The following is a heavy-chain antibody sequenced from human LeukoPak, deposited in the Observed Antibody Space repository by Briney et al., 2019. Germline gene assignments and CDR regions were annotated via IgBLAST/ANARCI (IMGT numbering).Heavy chain of an antibody. J-gene: IGHJ4*02. V-gene: IGHV1-18*01. CDR3: ARERREYSYDTGGPFDY. Sequence: ASVKVSCKASGYIFGNYGISWVRQAPGQGLEWMGWVSGNNENTKYAQKFQGRITLTRDTSTTSAYLELRNLRTDDTAVFYCARERREYSYDTGGPFDYWGQGTLVTVSS. CDR1: GYIFGNYG. CDR2: VSGNNENT. D-gene: IGHD2-8*02.